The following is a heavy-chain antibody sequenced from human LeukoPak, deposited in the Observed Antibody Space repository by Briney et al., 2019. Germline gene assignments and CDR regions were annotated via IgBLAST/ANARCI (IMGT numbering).Heavy chain of an antibody. D-gene: IGHD2/OR15-2a*01. CDR3: ARVILSPPNNWFDP. CDR2: IKQDGSEK. Sequence: GGSLRLSCAASGFTLSTYWMSWVRQAPGKGLEWVANIKQDGSEKYYVDSVKGRFTISRDNAKNSLYLQMNSLRAEDTAVYYCARVILSPPNNWFDPWGQGTLVTVSS. J-gene: IGHJ5*02. CDR1: GFTLSTYW. V-gene: IGHV3-7*03.